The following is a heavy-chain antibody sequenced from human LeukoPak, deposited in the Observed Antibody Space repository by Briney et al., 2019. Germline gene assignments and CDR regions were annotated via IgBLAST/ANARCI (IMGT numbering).Heavy chain of an antibody. V-gene: IGHV1-18*01. CDR1: GYTFTSYG. Sequence: ASVKVSCKASGYTFTSYGIGWVRQAPGQGLEWMGWISAYNGNTNYAQKLQGRVTMTTDTSTSTAYMELRSLRSDDTAVYYCARNRDAYNLVFDQWGQGALVAVSS. CDR2: ISAYNGNT. J-gene: IGHJ4*02. D-gene: IGHD5-24*01. CDR3: ARNRDAYNLVFDQ.